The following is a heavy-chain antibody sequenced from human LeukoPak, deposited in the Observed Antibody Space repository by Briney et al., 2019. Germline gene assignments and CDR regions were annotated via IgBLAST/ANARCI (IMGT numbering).Heavy chain of an antibody. V-gene: IGHV3-13*01. J-gene: IGHJ4*02. D-gene: IGHD5-12*01. CDR3: ARALRGYDFNYFDY. CDR1: GFTFSSYD. CDR2: IGTAGDT. Sequence: AGLLRLSCAATGFTFSSYDMHWVRQAKRKSLEWVSAIGTAGDTYYPGSVKGRFTISRENAKNSLYLQMNSLRAGDTAVYYCARALRGYDFNYFDYWGQGTLVTVSS.